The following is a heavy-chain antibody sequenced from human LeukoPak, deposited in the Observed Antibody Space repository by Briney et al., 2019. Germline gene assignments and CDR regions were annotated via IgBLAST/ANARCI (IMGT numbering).Heavy chain of an antibody. V-gene: IGHV3-66*01. CDR1: GFTVSTNY. Sequence: GGSLRLSCAASGFTVSTNYMSWVRQAPGKGLEWASTIYSGGSAHYADSVQGRFTISRDNAKNSLYLQMNSLRAEDTALYYCAKGLPGFGDLLDVWNYWGQGILVTVSS. CDR3: AKGLPGFGDLLDVWNY. J-gene: IGHJ4*02. D-gene: IGHD3-10*01. CDR2: IYSGGSA.